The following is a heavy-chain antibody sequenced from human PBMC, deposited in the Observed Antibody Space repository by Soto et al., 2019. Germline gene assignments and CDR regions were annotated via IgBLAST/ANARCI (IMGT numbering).Heavy chain of an antibody. V-gene: IGHV1-3*01. CDR1: GYTFTSYA. Sequence: ASVKVSCKASGYTFTSYAIHWVRQAPGQRLEWMGWINAGNGNTKYSQKFQGRVTITADESMTTAYMELSGLRSEDTAVYYCARGPDYAGYFDYWGQGTLVTVSS. CDR2: INAGNGNT. J-gene: IGHJ4*02. D-gene: IGHD4-17*01. CDR3: ARGPDYAGYFDY.